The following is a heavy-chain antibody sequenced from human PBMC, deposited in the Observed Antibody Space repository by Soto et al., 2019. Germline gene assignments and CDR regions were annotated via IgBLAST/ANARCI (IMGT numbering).Heavy chain of an antibody. CDR1: GGSVSSGSYY. V-gene: IGHV4-61*01. J-gene: IGHJ4*02. CDR3: ARHYYGSGRLDY. CDR2: IYYSGST. D-gene: IGHD3-10*01. Sequence: PSETLSLTCTVSGGSVSSGSYYWSWIRQPPGKGLEWIGYIYYSGSTNYNPSLKSRVTISVDTSKNQFSLKLSSVTAADTAVYYCARHYYGSGRLDYWGQGTLVTVSS.